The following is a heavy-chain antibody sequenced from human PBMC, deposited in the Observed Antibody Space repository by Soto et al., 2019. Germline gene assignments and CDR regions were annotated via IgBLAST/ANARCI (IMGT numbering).Heavy chain of an antibody. D-gene: IGHD3-22*01. CDR3: ARDQALMIVVVITSAFDI. V-gene: IGHV3-30-3*01. Sequence: GGSLRLSCGASGFTFSSYAMHWVRQAPGKGLEWVAVISYDGSNKYYADSVKGRFTISRDNSKNTLYLQMNSLRAEDTAVYYCARDQALMIVVVITSAFDIWGQGTMVTV. CDR1: GFTFSSYA. J-gene: IGHJ3*02. CDR2: ISYDGSNK.